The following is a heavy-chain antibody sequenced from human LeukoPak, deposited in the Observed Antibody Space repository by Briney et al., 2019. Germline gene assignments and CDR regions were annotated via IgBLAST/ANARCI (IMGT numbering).Heavy chain of an antibody. CDR1: GFTFSSHW. V-gene: IGHV3-48*02. Sequence: AGGSLRLSCAASGFTFSSHWMTWVRQAPGKGLEWVSYISSSGSTIYYADSVKGRFTISRDNAKNSLYLQMNSLRDEDTAVYYCARGGSGYGDYYYFYAMDVWGQGTTVTVSS. J-gene: IGHJ6*02. CDR3: ARGGSGYGDYYYFYAMDV. D-gene: IGHD3-22*01. CDR2: ISSSGSTI.